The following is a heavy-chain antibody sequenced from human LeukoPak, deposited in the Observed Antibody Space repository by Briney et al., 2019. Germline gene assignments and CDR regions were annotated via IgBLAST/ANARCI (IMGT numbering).Heavy chain of an antibody. CDR1: GGSFSGYY. D-gene: IGHD5-12*01. CDR3: ARGWVVATSYYYYYYGMDV. V-gene: IGHV4-34*01. CDR2: INHSGST. J-gene: IGHJ6*02. Sequence: PSVTLSLTCAVYGGSFSGYYWSWIRQPPGKGLEWIGEINHSGSTNYNPSLKSRVTISVDTSKNQFSLKLSSVTAADTAVYYCARGWVVATSYYYYYYGMDVWGQGTTVTVSS.